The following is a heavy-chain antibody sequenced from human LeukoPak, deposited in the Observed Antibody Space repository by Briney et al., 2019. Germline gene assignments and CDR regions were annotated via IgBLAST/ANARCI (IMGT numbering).Heavy chain of an antibody. D-gene: IGHD6-19*01. J-gene: IGHJ6*02. Sequence: PSETLSLTCAVYGGSFSGYYWSWIRQPPGKGLEWIGEINHSGSTNYNPSLKSRVTISVDTSKNQFSLKLSSVTAADTAVYYCARGLEYSSGWYLSYYYGMDVWGQGTTVTVSS. V-gene: IGHV4-34*01. CDR3: ARGLEYSSGWYLSYYYGMDV. CDR2: INHSGST. CDR1: GGSFSGYY.